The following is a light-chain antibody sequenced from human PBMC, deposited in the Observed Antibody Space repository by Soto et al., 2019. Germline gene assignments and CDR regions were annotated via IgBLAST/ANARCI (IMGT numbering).Light chain of an antibody. CDR2: GAS. CDR1: QSVSSSY. CDR3: QQYGSAIT. V-gene: IGKV3-20*01. J-gene: IGKJ5*01. Sequence: IVMPQSPATLSVSPGEGASLSCRASQSVSSSYLAWYQQKPGQAPRLLIYGASSRATGIPDRFSGSGSGTDFTLTISRLEPEDFAVYYCQQYGSAITCGQGTRM.